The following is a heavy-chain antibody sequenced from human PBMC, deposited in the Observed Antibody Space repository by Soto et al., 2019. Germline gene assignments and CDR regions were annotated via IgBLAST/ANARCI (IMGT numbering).Heavy chain of an antibody. D-gene: IGHD3-22*01. CDR3: ARVQQTGSTYYYDSSGHLGFDY. Sequence: ASVKVSCKASGGTFSSYAISWVRQAPGQGLEWMGGIIPIFGTANYAQKFQGRVTITADESTSTAYMELSSLRSEDTAVYYCARVQQTGSTYYYDSSGHLGFDYWGQGTLVTVSS. CDR2: IIPIFGTA. CDR1: GGTFSSYA. J-gene: IGHJ4*02. V-gene: IGHV1-69*13.